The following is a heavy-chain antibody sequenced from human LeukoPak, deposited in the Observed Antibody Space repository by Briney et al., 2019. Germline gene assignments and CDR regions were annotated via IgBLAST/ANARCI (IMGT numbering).Heavy chain of an antibody. J-gene: IGHJ4*02. V-gene: IGHV4-59*13. Sequence: SETPSLTCTVSGGSISSYYWSWIRQPPGKGLEGIGYIYYSGSTNYNPSLKSRVTISVDTSKNQFSLKLSSVTAADTAVYYCARGAVAAKGIDYWGQGTLVTVSS. D-gene: IGHD6-19*01. CDR2: IYYSGST. CDR1: GGSISSYY. CDR3: ARGAVAAKGIDY.